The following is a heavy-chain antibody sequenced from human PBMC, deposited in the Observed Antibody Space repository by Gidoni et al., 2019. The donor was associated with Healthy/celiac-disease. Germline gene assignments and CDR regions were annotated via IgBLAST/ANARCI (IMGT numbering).Heavy chain of an antibody. CDR2: ISSSSSTI. D-gene: IGHD3-3*01. Sequence: EVQLVESGGGLVQPGGSLRLSCAASGFTFSSYSMNWVRQAPGKGLEWVSYISSSSSTIYYADSVKGRFTISRDNAKNSLYLQMNSLRAEDTAVYYCARDSDYDFWSGYSGYCYYYYGMDVWGQGTTVTVSS. V-gene: IGHV3-48*01. J-gene: IGHJ6*02. CDR1: GFTFSSYS. CDR3: ARDSDYDFWSGYSGYCYYYYGMDV.